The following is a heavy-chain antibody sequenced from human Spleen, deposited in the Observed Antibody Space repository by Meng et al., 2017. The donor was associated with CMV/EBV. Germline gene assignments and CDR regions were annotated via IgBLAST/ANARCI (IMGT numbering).Heavy chain of an antibody. D-gene: IGHD2-21*01. Sequence: GESLKISCAASGFTVSNNYMNWVRQAPGKGLEWVSSISSSSSYIYYADSVKGRFTISRDNAKNSLYLQMNSLRAEDTAVYYCARDGVGVIATFDYWGQGTLVTVSS. CDR2: ISSSSSYI. J-gene: IGHJ4*02. V-gene: IGHV3-21*01. CDR1: GFTVSNNY. CDR3: ARDGVGVIATFDY.